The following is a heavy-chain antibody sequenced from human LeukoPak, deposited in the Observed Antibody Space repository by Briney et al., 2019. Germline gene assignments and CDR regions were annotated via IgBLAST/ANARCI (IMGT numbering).Heavy chain of an antibody. CDR3: VKSDWFDP. V-gene: IGHV3-74*01. Sequence: GGSLRLSCAASGFTFSSYWMHWVRQAPGKGLVWVSRIKYDGSTTTYADSVKGRFTISRDNAKNTLYLQMNSLRAEDTAVYYCVKSDWFDPWGQGTLVTVSS. CDR1: GFTFSSYW. J-gene: IGHJ5*02. CDR2: IKYDGSTT.